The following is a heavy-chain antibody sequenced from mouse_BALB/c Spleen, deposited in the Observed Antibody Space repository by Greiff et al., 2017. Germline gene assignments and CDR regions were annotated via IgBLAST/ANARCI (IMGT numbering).Heavy chain of an antibody. D-gene: IGHD2-4*01. V-gene: IGHV5-6-5*01. CDR3: ARGSTMIDYYAMDY. CDR2: ISSGGST. Sequence: EVKVVESGGGLVKPGGSLKLSCAASGFTFSSYAMSWVRQTPEKRLEWVASISSGGSTYYPDSVKGRFTISRDNARNILYLQMSSLRSEDTAMYYCARGSTMIDYYAMDYWGQGTSVTVSS. CDR1: GFTFSSYA. J-gene: IGHJ4*01.